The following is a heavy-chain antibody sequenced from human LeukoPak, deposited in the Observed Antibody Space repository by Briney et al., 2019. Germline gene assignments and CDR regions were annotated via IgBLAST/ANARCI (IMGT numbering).Heavy chain of an antibody. D-gene: IGHD1-26*01. CDR1: GGSFSGYY. CDR3: ARGPPSWGPYNWFDP. V-gene: IGHV4-34*01. CDR2: INHSGST. J-gene: IGHJ5*02. Sequence: ASETLSLTCAVYGGSFSGYYWSWIRQPPGKGLEWIGEINHSGSTNYNPSLKSRVTISVDTSKNQFSLKLSSVTAADTAVYYCARGPPSWGPYNWFDPWGQGTLVTVSS.